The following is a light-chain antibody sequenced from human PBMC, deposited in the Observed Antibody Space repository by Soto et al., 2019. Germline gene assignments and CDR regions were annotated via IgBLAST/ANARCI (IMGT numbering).Light chain of an antibody. CDR1: QTVSRNY. V-gene: IGKV3-20*01. J-gene: IGKJ1*01. Sequence: PLSCWASQTVSRNYLAWYQQKPGQAPRLLIYGASSRATGIPDRFSGSGSGTDFTLTIRRLEPEDFAVYYCHHYGSARWTFGQGTKVEI. CDR3: HHYGSARWT. CDR2: GAS.